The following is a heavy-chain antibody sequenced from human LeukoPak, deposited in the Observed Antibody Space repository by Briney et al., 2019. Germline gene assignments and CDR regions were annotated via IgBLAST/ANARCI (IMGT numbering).Heavy chain of an antibody. CDR1: GFTFSTYE. J-gene: IGHJ4*02. CDR2: ISSDGVST. V-gene: IGHV3-64*01. D-gene: IGHD3-22*01. Sequence: GGSLRLSCAASGFTFSTYEMYWVRQAPGKGLEYVSAISSDGVSTYYANSVKGRFTISRDNSKNTLYLQMGSLRPEDTAVYYCAMSGYYEFDYWGQGTLVTVSS. CDR3: AMSGYYEFDY.